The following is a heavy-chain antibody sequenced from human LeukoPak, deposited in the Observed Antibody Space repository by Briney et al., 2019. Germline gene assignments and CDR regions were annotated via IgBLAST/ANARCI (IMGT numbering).Heavy chain of an antibody. D-gene: IGHD3-22*01. CDR3: ARSDYYDSSGSY. CDR1: GYTFTSYG. V-gene: IGHV1-18*01. CDR2: ISAYNGNT. J-gene: IGHJ4*02. Sequence: ALVKVSCKASGYTFTSYGISWVRQAPGQGLEWMGWISAYNGNTNYAQKLQGRVTMTTDTSTSTAYMELRSLRSDDTAVYYCARSDYYDSSGSYWGQGTLVTVSP.